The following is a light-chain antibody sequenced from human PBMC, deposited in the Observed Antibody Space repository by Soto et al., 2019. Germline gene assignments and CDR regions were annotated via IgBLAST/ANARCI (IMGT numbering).Light chain of an antibody. Sequence: DNQMTQSPSSVSASIGDRVPITCRASQNIGSFLNWYQQKPGEAPRLLVYSAFRIQSGVPSRFNASGSGTDFTLSISSLQPEDFSTYYCQQGSTTPITFGLGTKVDIK. V-gene: IGKV1-39*01. CDR2: SAF. CDR1: QNIGSF. CDR3: QQGSTTPIT. J-gene: IGKJ1*01.